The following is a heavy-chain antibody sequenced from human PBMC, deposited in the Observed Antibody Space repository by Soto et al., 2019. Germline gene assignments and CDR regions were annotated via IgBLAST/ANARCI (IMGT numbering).Heavy chain of an antibody. CDR1: GGTFSSYA. D-gene: IGHD3-10*01. V-gene: IGHV1-69*13. Sequence: SVKVSCKASGGTFSSYAISWVRQAPGQGLEWKGGIIPIFGTANYAQKFQGRVTITADESTSTAYMELSSLRSEDTAVYYCARAEGITMVRGVITADYYYYYGMDVWGQGTTVTVSS. J-gene: IGHJ6*02. CDR2: IIPIFGTA. CDR3: ARAEGITMVRGVITADYYYYYGMDV.